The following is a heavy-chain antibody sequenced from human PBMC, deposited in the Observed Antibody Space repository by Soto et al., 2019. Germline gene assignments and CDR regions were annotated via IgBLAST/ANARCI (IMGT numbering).Heavy chain of an antibody. D-gene: IGHD2-2*01. V-gene: IGHV1-2*02. CDR1: GYTFTDYY. J-gene: IGHJ5*02. CDR2: INPRNGAT. Sequence: ASVKVSCKASGYTFTDYYIHWMRQAPGQGLEWMGWINPRNGATNYAKRFQGRVAMTRDMSISTAYMELSRLTSDDTAVYYCARVVPGAEAWFGPWGQGTLVTVSS. CDR3: ARVVPGAEAWFGP.